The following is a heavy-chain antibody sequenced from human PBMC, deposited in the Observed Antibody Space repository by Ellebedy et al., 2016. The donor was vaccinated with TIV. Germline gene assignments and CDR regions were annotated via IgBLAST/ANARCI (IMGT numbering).Heavy chain of an antibody. D-gene: IGHD3-22*01. J-gene: IGHJ4*02. CDR2: LNAYNGNT. CDR3: AKGRGGGSDSSAPRYYFDY. CDR1: GYTFTSYG. V-gene: IGHV1-18*04. Sequence: AASVKVSCKASGYTFTSYGINWVRQAPGQGLEWMGWLNAYNGNTNYAQKLQGRVTMTTDTSTSTAYMELRSLRADDTAVYYCAKGRGGGSDSSAPRYYFDYWGLGTLVTVSS.